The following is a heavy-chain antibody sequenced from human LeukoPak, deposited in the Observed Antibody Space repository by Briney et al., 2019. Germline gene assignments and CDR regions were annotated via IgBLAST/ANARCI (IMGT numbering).Heavy chain of an antibody. Sequence: SETLSLTCTVSGGSISGYYWSWIRQPPGKGLEWIGEINHSGSTNYNPSLKSRVTISVDTSKNQFSLKLSSVTAADTAVYYCARQMDTAMVTGHYYYMDVWGKGTTVTVSS. CDR3: ARQMDTAMVTGHYYYMDV. V-gene: IGHV4-34*01. J-gene: IGHJ6*03. CDR1: GGSISGYY. CDR2: INHSGST. D-gene: IGHD5-18*01.